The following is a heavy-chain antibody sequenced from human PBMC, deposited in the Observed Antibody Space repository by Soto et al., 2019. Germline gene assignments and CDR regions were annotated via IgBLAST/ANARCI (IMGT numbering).Heavy chain of an antibody. CDR1: GDSISGYY. Sequence: QVQLQESGPGLVKPSETLSLTCTVSGDSISGYYWSWIRQPPGKGLEWIGNIYHTGSTNYNPSLQSRVTISIDTSKKQFSLKLSSVTAADTAVYYCARQGYGAYDRFDYWGQGTLVTVSS. CDR2: IYHTGST. D-gene: IGHD5-12*01. J-gene: IGHJ4*02. V-gene: IGHV4-59*08. CDR3: ARQGYGAYDRFDY.